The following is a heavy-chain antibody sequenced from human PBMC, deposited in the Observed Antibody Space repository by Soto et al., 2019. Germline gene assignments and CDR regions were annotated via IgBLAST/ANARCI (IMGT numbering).Heavy chain of an antibody. J-gene: IGHJ1*01. CDR3: SGGNGWLIVL. Sequence: EVQLVESGGGLVQPGGSLRLSCVASGFTFSSYWMNWVRQVPGKGLEWVAIIKQDGSEKYYADSVEGRFTISRDNAKKSVYLQMNSLRAEDSALYYCSGGNGWLIVLGGHGTLVTVAP. D-gene: IGHD6-19*01. CDR1: GFTFSSYW. CDR2: IKQDGSEK. V-gene: IGHV3-7*01.